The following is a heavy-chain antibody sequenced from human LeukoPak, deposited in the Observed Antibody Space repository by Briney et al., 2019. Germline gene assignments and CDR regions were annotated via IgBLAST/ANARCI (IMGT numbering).Heavy chain of an antibody. CDR3: ARRPVNTLGEAFDY. D-gene: IGHD3-10*01. CDR1: GGSISSCY. CDR2: IYNSGSN. Sequence: SETLSLTCTVSGGSISSCYWTWLRQPPGKGLEWMGYIYNSGSNNYNPSLKSRVNISVATSKNQFSLKLSSVTAADTALYYCARRPVNTLGEAFDYWGQGTLVTVSS. J-gene: IGHJ4*02. V-gene: IGHV4-59*08.